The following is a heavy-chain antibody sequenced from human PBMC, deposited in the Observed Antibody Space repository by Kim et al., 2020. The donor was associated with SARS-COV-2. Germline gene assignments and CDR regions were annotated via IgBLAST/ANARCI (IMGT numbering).Heavy chain of an antibody. CDR2: T. D-gene: IGHD2-15*01. J-gene: IGHJ3*02. CDR3: ARVNYGGGSDI. V-gene: IGHV3-72*01. Sequence: TQYAASVKGRFTNSRDDSKNSLFLLMNSLKTEDTAVYYCARVNYGGGSDIWGQGTMVTVSS.